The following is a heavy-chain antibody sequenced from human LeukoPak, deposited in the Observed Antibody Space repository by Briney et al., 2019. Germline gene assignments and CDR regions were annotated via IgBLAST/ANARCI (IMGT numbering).Heavy chain of an antibody. V-gene: IGHV4-39*07. Sequence: SETLSLTCTVSSGSISSSSYYWGWIRQPPGKGLKWIGSIYYSGSTYYNPSLKSRVTISVDTSKNQFSLKLSSVTAADTAVYYCARADYYGSGSSTAFDYWGQGTLVTVSS. CDR3: ARADYYGSGSSTAFDY. CDR1: SGSISSSSYY. CDR2: IYYSGST. J-gene: IGHJ4*02. D-gene: IGHD3-10*01.